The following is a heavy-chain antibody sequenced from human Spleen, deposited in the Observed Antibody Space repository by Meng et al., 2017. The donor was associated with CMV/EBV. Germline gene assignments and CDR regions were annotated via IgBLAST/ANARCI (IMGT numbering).Heavy chain of an antibody. J-gene: IGHJ4*02. D-gene: IGHD3-16*01. Sequence: SCKASGYFFSDHFMHWVRQAPGQGLEWMGWIKPSSGNTNYAQNFQGRVTMTSDSSTTTAYMELSRLTSDDTAVYYCARDHHWGADYWGQGTLVTVSS. CDR1: GYFFSDHF. V-gene: IGHV1-2*02. CDR3: ARDHHWGADY. CDR2: IKPSSGNT.